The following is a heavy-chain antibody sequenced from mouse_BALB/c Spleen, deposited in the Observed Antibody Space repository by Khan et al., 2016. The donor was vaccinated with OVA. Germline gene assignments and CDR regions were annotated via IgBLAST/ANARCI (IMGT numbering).Heavy chain of an antibody. J-gene: IGHJ4*01. CDR2: IWSDGST. CDR3: ARQPYYHYNIMDY. V-gene: IGHV2-6-1*01. D-gene: IGHD2-10*01. CDR1: GFSLTNYG. Sequence: VQLQESGPGLVAPSQSLSITCTISGFSLTNYGVHWVRQPPGKGLEWLVVIWSDGSTTYNSALKSRLTISQDNSESQSFLKMNSLQTDDTAMYFCARQPYYHYNIMDYWGQGTSGTGSS.